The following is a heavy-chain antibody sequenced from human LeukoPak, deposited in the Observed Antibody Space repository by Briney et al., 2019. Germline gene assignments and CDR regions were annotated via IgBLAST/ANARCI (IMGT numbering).Heavy chain of an antibody. V-gene: IGHV4-59*01. CDR3: ARVRGSSGSYEYYHYMDV. Sequence: TPSETLSLTCTVSGGSISGYYWSWIRQPPGKGLEWIGYIYYSGSTNYNPSLKSRVTISVDTSKNQFSLKLSSVAAADTAVYYCARVRGSSGSYEYYHYMDVWGKGTTVTISS. CDR2: IYYSGST. CDR1: GGSISGYY. D-gene: IGHD1-26*01. J-gene: IGHJ6*03.